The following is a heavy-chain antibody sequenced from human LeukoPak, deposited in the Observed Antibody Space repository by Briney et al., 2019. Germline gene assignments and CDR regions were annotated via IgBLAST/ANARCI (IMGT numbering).Heavy chain of an antibody. J-gene: IGHJ3*02. Sequence: ASVKVSCKASGYTFTSYYMHWVRQAPGQGLEWMGIINPSCGSTSYAQKFQGRVTMTRDTSTSTVYMELSSLRSEDTAVYYCARFLPDCSSTSCYPVYYYDSSGVDAFDIWGQGTMVTVSS. V-gene: IGHV1-46*01. CDR2: INPSCGST. CDR1: GYTFTSYY. D-gene: IGHD2-2*01. CDR3: ARFLPDCSSTSCYPVYYYDSSGVDAFDI.